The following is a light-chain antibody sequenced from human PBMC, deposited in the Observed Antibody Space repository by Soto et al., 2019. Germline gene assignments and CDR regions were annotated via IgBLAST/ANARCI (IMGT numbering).Light chain of an antibody. Sequence: EIVMTQSPATLSVSPGERATLSCRASQSVSSNLAWYQQKPGQAPRLLIYGVSTRATGIPARFSGGGSGTEFTLTISSLQSEDFAVYYCQQYNNWPWTFGQGTKVEIK. CDR2: GVS. CDR1: QSVSSN. V-gene: IGKV3-15*01. J-gene: IGKJ1*01. CDR3: QQYNNWPWT.